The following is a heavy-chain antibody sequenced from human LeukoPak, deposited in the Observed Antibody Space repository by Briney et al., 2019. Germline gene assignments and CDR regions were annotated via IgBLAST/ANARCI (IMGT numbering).Heavy chain of an antibody. J-gene: IGHJ6*03. CDR2: INHSRST. V-gene: IGHV4-34*01. Sequence: SETLSLTCAVYGGSFSGYYWSWIRQPPGKGLEWIGEINHSRSTNYNPSLKSRVTISVDTSKNQFSLKLSSVTAADTAVYYCARWGFVVVTAPPGYYYYYYMDVWGKGTTVTVSS. CDR3: ARWGFVVVTAPPGYYYYYYMDV. CDR1: GGSFSGYY. D-gene: IGHD2-21*02.